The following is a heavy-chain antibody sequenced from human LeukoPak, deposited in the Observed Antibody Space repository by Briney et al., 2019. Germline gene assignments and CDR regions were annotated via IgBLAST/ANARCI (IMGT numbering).Heavy chain of an antibody. J-gene: IGHJ4*02. D-gene: IGHD3-22*01. CDR3: AKNRVYYYDSSGYKRPPKGGNDY. V-gene: IGHV3-23*01. CDR1: GFTFSSYA. CDR2: ISGSGGST. Sequence: GGSLRLSCAASGFTFSSYAMSWVRQAPGKGLEWVSAISGSGGSTYYADSVKGRFTISRDNSKNTLYLQMNSLRAEDTAVYYCAKNRVYYYDSSGYKRPPKGGNDYWGQGTLVTVSS.